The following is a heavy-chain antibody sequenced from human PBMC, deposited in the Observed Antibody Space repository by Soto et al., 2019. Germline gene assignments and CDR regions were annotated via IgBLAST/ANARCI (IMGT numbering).Heavy chain of an antibody. CDR2: IYHSGST. J-gene: IGHJ6*02. D-gene: IGHD3-22*01. Sequence: SETLSLTCAVSGGSISSSNWWSWVRQPPGKGLEWIGEIYHSGSTNYNPSLKSRVTISVDKSKNQFSLKLSSVTAADTAVYYCARGPYDSSGYYSYYYYGMDVWGQGTTVTASS. CDR1: GGSISSSNW. V-gene: IGHV4-4*02. CDR3: ARGPYDSSGYYSYYYYGMDV.